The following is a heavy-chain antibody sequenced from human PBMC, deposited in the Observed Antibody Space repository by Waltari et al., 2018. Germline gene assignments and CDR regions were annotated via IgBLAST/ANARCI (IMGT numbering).Heavy chain of an antibody. Sequence: QVQLVASGGGVVQPGRSLRLSCAASGFTFSSYAMHWVRQAPGKGLEWVGVRSYDVSNKYYADSVKGRFTISRDNTNNTLYLQMNSLRAEDTAVYYCARDLRRYSSSWSGDYWGQGTLVIVSS. D-gene: IGHD6-13*01. CDR1: GFTFSSYA. J-gene: IGHJ4*02. CDR3: ARDLRRYSSSWSGDY. CDR2: RSYDVSNK. V-gene: IGHV3-30-3*01.